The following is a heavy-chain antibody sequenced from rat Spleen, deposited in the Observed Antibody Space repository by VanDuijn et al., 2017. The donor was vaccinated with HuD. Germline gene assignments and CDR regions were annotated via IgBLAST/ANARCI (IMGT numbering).Heavy chain of an antibody. CDR2: ISYDGSST. CDR3: TTVLQGRGFAY. Sequence: EVQLVESGGGLVQPGRSLKLSCTASEFTFSDYNMAWVRQAPKKGLEWVATISYDGSSTYYPDSVKGRFTISRHNTQNTLYLQMNSLRSEDTATYYCTTVLQGRGFAYWGQGTLVTVSS. J-gene: IGHJ3*01. V-gene: IGHV5-7*01. CDR1: EFTFSDYN. D-gene: IGHD1-1*01.